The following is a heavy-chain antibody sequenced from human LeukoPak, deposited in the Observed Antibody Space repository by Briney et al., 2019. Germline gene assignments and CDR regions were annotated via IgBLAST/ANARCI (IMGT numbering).Heavy chain of an antibody. Sequence: PGGSLRLSCAASGFTFSSYEMNWVRQAPGKGLEWVSYISNSGSSIYYADSVKGRFTISRDNAKNSLYLQMNSLRAEDTAVYYCARELGPWGVRGVIIEPNDYWGQGTLVTVSS. D-gene: IGHD3-10*01. V-gene: IGHV3-48*03. J-gene: IGHJ4*02. CDR2: ISNSGSSI. CDR3: ARELGPWGVRGVIIEPNDY. CDR1: GFTFSSYE.